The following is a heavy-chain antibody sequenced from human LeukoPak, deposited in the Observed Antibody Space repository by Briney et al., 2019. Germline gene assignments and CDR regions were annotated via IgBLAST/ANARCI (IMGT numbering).Heavy chain of an antibody. Sequence: PSETLSLTCTVSGGSISSSSFYWGWIRQPPGKGLEWIASIYYTGSAYYNPSLKSRVTISVDTSKNQFSLTLSPVTAADTAVYYCTRRGTATTERFDYWGQGTLVTVSS. CDR2: IYYTGSA. CDR3: TRRGTATTERFDY. D-gene: IGHD4-11*01. J-gene: IGHJ4*02. CDR1: GGSISSSSFY. V-gene: IGHV4-39*01.